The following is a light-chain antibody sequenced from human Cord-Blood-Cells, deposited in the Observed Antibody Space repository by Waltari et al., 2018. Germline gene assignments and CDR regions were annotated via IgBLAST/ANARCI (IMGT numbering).Light chain of an antibody. CDR1: SSDDGCSNL. CDR3: CSYAGSSTYV. J-gene: IGLJ1*01. V-gene: IGLV2-23*01. Sequence: QSALTQPASVSGSPGQSITISCTGTSSDDGCSNLHTWYQPHQGKAPNLMIYEGSRRPSGVSNRFSGSKSGNTASLTISGLQAEDEADYYCCSYAGSSTYVFGTGTKVTVL. CDR2: EGS.